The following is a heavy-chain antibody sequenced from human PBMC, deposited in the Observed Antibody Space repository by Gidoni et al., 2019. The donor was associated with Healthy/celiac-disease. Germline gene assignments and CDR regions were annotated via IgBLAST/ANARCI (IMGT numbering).Heavy chain of an antibody. CDR1: GFSLTNARMG. V-gene: IGHV2-26*01. CDR2: IFSNDEK. D-gene: IGHD5-12*01. J-gene: IGHJ4*02. CDR3: ARIGWDGYNFGYFDY. Sequence: QVTLKESGPVLVKPTETLTLTCTLSGFSLTNARMGVSWIRQPPGKALVWLAHIFSNDEKSYSTSLKSRLTISKDTSKSQVVLTMTNMDPVDTATYYCARIGWDGYNFGYFDYWGQGTLVTVSS.